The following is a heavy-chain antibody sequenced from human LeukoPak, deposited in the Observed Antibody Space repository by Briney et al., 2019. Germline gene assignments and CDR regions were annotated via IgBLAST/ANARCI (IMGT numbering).Heavy chain of an antibody. J-gene: IGHJ5*02. CDR2: FDPEDGET. CDR3: ATDLEQQLTFDP. V-gene: IGHV1-24*01. CDR1: GYTLTELS. D-gene: IGHD6-13*01. Sequence: ASVKVSCKVSGYTLTELSMHWVRQAPGKGLEWMGGFDPEDGETIYAQKFQGRVTMTEDTSTDTAYMELSSLRSEDTAVYYCATDLEQQLTFDPWGQGTLVTVSS.